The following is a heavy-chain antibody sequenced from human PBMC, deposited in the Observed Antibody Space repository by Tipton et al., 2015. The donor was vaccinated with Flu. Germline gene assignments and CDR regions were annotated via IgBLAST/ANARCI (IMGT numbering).Heavy chain of an antibody. V-gene: IGHV4-61*02. CDR3: ARDGPSGKYTD. CDR2: IYTTGST. CDR1: GGSITRTNYY. J-gene: IGHJ4*02. Sequence: TLSLTCTVSGGSITRTNYYWSWIRQPAGEGLEWIGRIYTTGSTNYNPSLENRLTISIDTSRNQVSLNMTSVTAADTARYHCARDGPSGKYTDWGQGSLVTVSS. D-gene: IGHD1-26*01.